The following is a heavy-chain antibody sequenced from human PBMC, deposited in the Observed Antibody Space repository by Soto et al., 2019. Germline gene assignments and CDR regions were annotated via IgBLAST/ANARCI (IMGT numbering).Heavy chain of an antibody. Sequence: EVQLVESGGGLVLPGGSLRLSCAASGFTFSGYWMHWVRQAPGEGLVWVSRINPDGGSTNYADSVKGRFTISRDNAKNTLFLQMNGLRAEDTAVYYCASETYSFNDYWGRGPLVTVSS. J-gene: IGHJ4*02. D-gene: IGHD4-4*01. CDR1: GFTFSGYW. CDR3: ASETYSFNDY. CDR2: INPDGGST. V-gene: IGHV3-74*01.